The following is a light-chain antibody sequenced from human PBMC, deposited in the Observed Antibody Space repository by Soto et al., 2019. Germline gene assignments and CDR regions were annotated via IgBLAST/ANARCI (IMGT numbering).Light chain of an antibody. J-gene: IGKJ1*01. CDR1: ESLLHSGGNTY. CDR3: MQSSQLRT. Sequence: DIVLTQSPLSLPVTLGQPASLSCRSSESLLHSGGNTYLSWLHQRPGQPPRLLIYQISERLSGVPDRFSGSGAGTNFTLRISRVEAEDVEIFFCMQSSQLRTFGQGTKVDIK. V-gene: IGKV2-24*01. CDR2: QIS.